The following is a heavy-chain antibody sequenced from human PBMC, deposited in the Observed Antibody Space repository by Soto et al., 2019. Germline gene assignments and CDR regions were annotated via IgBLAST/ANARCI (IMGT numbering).Heavy chain of an antibody. D-gene: IGHD6-6*01. CDR1: GFTFSDYD. J-gene: IGHJ4*02. Sequence: QVQLAESGGGLVEPGGYLRISCAASGFTFSDYDMSWIRQSPGKGLEWVSFVSSSGTTMYFAASVKGRFTISRDNAKNSLYLQMNSLGAEDTAAYYSARMVTRAARTSDWGQGTLVTVSS. V-gene: IGHV3-11*01. CDR3: ARMVTRAARTSD. CDR2: VSSSGTTM.